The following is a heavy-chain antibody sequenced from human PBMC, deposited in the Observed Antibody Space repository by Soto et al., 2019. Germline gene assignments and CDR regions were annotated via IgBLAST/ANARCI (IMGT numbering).Heavy chain of an antibody. Sequence: AGGSLRLSCAASGFTFNTYNMNWVRQAPGKGLEWVSYISDSSSTIHYADSVKGRFTISRDNAKNSLYLQMNSLRAEDTAVYYCARDDYPYYDDSSGYHFDYWGQGALVTVSS. V-gene: IGHV3-48*01. J-gene: IGHJ4*02. CDR1: GFTFNTYN. CDR2: ISDSSSTI. CDR3: ARDDYPYYDDSSGYHFDY. D-gene: IGHD3-22*01.